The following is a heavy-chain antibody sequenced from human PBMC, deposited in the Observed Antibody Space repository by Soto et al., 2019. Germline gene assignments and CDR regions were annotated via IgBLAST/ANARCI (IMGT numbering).Heavy chain of an antibody. CDR1: GGSISSSSYY. J-gene: IGHJ6*03. Sequence: PSETLSLTCTVSGGSISSSSYYWGWIRQPPGKGLEWIGSIYYSGSTYYNPSLKSRVTISVDTSKNQSSLKLSSVTAADTAVYYCARQWGYCSGGSCSPYMDVWGKGTTVTVSS. D-gene: IGHD2-15*01. V-gene: IGHV4-39*01. CDR2: IYYSGST. CDR3: ARQWGYCSGGSCSPYMDV.